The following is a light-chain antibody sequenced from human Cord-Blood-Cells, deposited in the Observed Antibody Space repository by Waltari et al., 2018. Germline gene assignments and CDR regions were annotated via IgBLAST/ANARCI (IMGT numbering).Light chain of an antibody. CDR1: QSISSY. Sequence: DIQMTQSPSSLSASVGDRVTITCRASQSISSYLNWYQQKPGKAPKRLIYAASSLQSGVPSRFSGSGSGTDFTLTISSLQPEDFATYYCQQGITFGQGTRLEI. J-gene: IGKJ5*01. CDR3: QQGIT. CDR2: AAS. V-gene: IGKV1-39*01.